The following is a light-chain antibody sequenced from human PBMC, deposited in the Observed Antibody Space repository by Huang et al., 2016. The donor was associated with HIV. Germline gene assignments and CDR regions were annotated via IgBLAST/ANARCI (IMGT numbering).Light chain of an antibody. CDR2: AAS. CDR1: QGIANS. V-gene: IGKV1-NL1*01. J-gene: IGKJ3*01. CDR3: QQYYSTPFT. Sequence: DIQMTQSPSSLSGSVGDRVTITCRASQGIANSLAWYQQKPGKAPKLLLYAASRLESGVPSRFSGSGSATHYTLTISSLQPEDFATYYCQQYYSTPFTFGPGTKVDIK.